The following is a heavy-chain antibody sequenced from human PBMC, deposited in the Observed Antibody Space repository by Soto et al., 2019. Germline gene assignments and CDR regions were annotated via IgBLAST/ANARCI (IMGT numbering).Heavy chain of an antibody. D-gene: IGHD3-10*01. V-gene: IGHV3-48*01. J-gene: IGHJ6*02. CDR3: VRGGWDV. Sequence: EVQLVESGGGLVQPGGSLRLSCAASGFTFSSYTMNWVRQAPGKGLEWVSYVNISSSTISYADSVKGRFTISRDNAKNSRYLQMNSLRAEDTAVYYCVRGGWDVWGQGTTVTVSS. CDR1: GFTFSSYT. CDR2: VNISSSTI.